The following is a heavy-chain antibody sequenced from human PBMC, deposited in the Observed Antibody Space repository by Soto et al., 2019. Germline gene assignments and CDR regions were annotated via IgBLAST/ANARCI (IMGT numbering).Heavy chain of an antibody. Sequence: VKVSCKASGCTFSSYTISWVRQAPGQGLEWMGRIIPILGIANYAQKFQGRVTITADKSTSTAYMELSSLRSEDTAVYYCASMGDGYNPLRGAYWGQGTLVTVSS. D-gene: IGHD5-12*01. J-gene: IGHJ4*02. CDR3: ASMGDGYNPLRGAY. V-gene: IGHV1-69*02. CDR2: IIPILGIA. CDR1: GCTFSSYT.